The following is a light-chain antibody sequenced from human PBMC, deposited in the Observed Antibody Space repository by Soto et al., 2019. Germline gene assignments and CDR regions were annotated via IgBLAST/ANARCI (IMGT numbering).Light chain of an antibody. J-gene: IGLJ3*02. CDR3: SSYAGSNNFVV. Sequence: QSALTQPPSASGSPGQSVTISCTGTSSDVGTYTYVSWYQQHAGKAPQLMIYEVNKRPSGVPDRFSASKSGNTASLTVSGLQAEDEAGYYCSSYAGSNNFVVFGGGTKLTVL. CDR2: EVN. CDR1: SSDVGTYTY. V-gene: IGLV2-8*01.